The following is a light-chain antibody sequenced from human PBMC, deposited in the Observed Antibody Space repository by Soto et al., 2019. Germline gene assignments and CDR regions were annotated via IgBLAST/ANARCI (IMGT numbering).Light chain of an antibody. V-gene: IGKV2-30*01. CDR2: NVS. CDR1: QSLVYSDGDTY. Sequence: DVVMTQSPLSLPVTLGQPASISCRSSQSLVYSDGDTYLNWFQQRPGQSPRRLIYNVSKRDSGVPDRFSGSGSGTDFTLKISRVEAEDVGVYYCMQGTHWPRTFGQGTKVEIK. J-gene: IGKJ1*01. CDR3: MQGTHWPRT.